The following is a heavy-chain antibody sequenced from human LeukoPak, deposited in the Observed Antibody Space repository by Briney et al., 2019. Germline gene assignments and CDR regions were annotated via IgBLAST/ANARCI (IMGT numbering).Heavy chain of an antibody. CDR2: IDSSSGYI. CDR1: GFTFGTYA. D-gene: IGHD4-17*01. J-gene: IGHJ4*02. V-gene: IGHV3-21*01. CDR3: ARFGATVTPFDY. Sequence: GGSLRLSCAASGFTFGTYAMSWARQPPGKGLEWVSSIDSSSGYISYADSVKGRFTISRDNAKNSLYLQMNSLRAEDTAVYYCARFGATVTPFDYWGQGTLVTISS.